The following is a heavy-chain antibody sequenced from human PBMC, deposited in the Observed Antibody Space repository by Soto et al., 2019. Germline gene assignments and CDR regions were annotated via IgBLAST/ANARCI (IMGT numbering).Heavy chain of an antibody. V-gene: IGHV3-30*03. J-gene: IGHJ4*02. CDR1: GFIFSDYG. CDR3: GPNFDY. Sequence: QVEVVQSGGGVVQPGKSVRLSCKASGFIFSDYGVHWARQAPGKGLQRVAVISNNSSHEYYADSVKGRFTISRDNSQNTVYLHFKSQRPEDTADYYCGPNFDYLGQGTRVNVSP. CDR2: ISNNSSHE.